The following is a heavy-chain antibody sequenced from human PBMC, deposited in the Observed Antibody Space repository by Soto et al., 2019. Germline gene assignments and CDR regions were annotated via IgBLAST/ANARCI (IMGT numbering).Heavy chain of an antibody. Sequence: PGGSLRLSCSASGFTLSGRSMHWVRQAPGKGLEYVSGVSPDGNNEYYTDSVKGRFTISRDNSKNTLHLHMRSLRPEDTAVFYCARGFYGLDVWGQGTTVTVS. CDR1: GFTLSGRS. CDR2: VSPDGNNE. V-gene: IGHV3-64D*08. J-gene: IGHJ6*02. CDR3: ARGFYGLDV.